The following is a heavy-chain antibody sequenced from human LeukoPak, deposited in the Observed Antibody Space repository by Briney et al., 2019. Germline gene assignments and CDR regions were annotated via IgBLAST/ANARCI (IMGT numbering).Heavy chain of an antibody. CDR1: GFTFSSYW. V-gene: IGHV3-74*01. D-gene: IGHD5-12*01. CDR3: ARDQGWLQFDN. CDR2: INSDGSST. J-gene: IGHJ4*02. Sequence: PGGSLRLPCAASGFTFSSYWMHWVRQAPGKGLVWVSRINSDGSSTSYADSVKGRFTISRDNARNTLYLQVNSLRAEDTAVYYCARDQGWLQFDNWGQGTLVTVSS.